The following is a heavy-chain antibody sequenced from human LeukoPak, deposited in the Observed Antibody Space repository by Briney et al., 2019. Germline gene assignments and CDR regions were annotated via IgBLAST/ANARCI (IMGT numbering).Heavy chain of an antibody. CDR3: TTGGVGTIFGVGGPYYHYMDV. J-gene: IGHJ6*03. CDR2: IKSEAAVGTT. D-gene: IGHD3-3*01. V-gene: IGHV3-15*01. Sequence: GGSLRLSCAASGFPFNNAWMNWVRQAPGKGLQWIGHIKSEAAVGTTHYAAPVKVRFTISRDVSKNKLYLPMDSLKAEYTAVYYCTTGGVGTIFGVGGPYYHYMDVWGKGTTVTVSS. CDR1: GFPFNNAW.